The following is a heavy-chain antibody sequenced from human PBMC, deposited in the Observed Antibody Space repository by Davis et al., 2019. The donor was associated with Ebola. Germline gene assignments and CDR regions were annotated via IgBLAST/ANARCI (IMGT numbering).Heavy chain of an antibody. CDR3: ARGLGTFGAWFDP. V-gene: IGHV4-59*12. J-gene: IGHJ5*02. CDR1: GGSISRYY. D-gene: IGHD3-16*01. Sequence: MPSETLSLTCNVSGGSISRYYWSWLRQTPGKGLQWIGFIFYTGITNYNPSLKSRVTISLDTSMNQFSLKLRSVTAADTAVYYCARGLGTFGAWFDPWGQGTLVTVSS. CDR2: IFYTGIT.